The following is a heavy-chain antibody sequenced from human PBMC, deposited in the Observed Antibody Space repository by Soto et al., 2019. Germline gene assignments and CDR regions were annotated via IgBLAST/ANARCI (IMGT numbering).Heavy chain of an antibody. J-gene: IGHJ6*02. CDR3: ARQGPYGMDV. V-gene: IGHV4-59*08. CDR1: YGSISSYY. CDR2: IYYSGST. Sequence: SETLSLTCTVSYGSISSYYWSWIRQPPGKGLEWIGYIYYSGSTNYNPSLKSRVTIPVDTSKNQFSLKLSSVTAADTAVYYCARQGPYGMDVWGQGTLVTVSS.